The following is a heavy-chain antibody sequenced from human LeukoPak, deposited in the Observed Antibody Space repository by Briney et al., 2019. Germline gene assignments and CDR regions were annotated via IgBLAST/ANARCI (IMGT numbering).Heavy chain of an antibody. V-gene: IGHV3-11*06. CDR1: GFTFSDYY. D-gene: IGHD3-9*01. J-gene: IGHJ3*02. Sequence: GGSLRLSCAASGFTFSDYYMSWIRQAPGKGLEWVSYISSSSSYTNYADSVKGRFTISRDNAKNSLYLQMNSLRAEDTAVYYCARDKGRYFDLLLPHDAFDIWGQGTMVTVSS. CDR2: ISSSSSYT. CDR3: ARDKGRYFDLLLPHDAFDI.